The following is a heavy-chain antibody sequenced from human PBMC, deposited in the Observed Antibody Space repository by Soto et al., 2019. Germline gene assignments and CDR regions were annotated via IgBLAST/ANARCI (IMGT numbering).Heavy chain of an antibody. D-gene: IGHD5-12*01. CDR1: GFTFSVYS. Sequence: EVQLVESGGGLVKPGGSLRLSCAASGFTFSVYSLNWVRRGPGKGLEWVSSISDSGNSIYYADSVKGRFIISRDNAKNVVYLQMSTLRAEDAGVYYCARSRWLQPTNWFDPWGQGTLVTVSS. V-gene: IGHV3-21*01. CDR3: ARSRWLQPTNWFDP. CDR2: ISDSGNSI. J-gene: IGHJ5*02.